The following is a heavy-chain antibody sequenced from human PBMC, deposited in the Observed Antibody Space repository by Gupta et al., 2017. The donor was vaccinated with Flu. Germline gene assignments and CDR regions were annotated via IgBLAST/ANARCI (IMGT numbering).Heavy chain of an antibody. V-gene: IGHV3-49*04. J-gene: IGHJ4*02. CDR1: GLPFGDYA. D-gene: IGHD1-26*01. Sequence: EVQLVESGGGLVQPGRSLRLSCATPGLPFGDYAIGWVRQAPGKGLEWVGFIRSNTYGGTTEYAASVKGRFSISRDGSRSIAYLQMDYLKIEDTAVYYCARDRGVVGATDALFDYWGQGTLVIVSS. CDR2: IRSNTYGGTT. CDR3: ARDRGVVGATDALFDY.